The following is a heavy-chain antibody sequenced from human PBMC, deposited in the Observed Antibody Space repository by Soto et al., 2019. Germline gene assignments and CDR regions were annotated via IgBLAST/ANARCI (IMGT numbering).Heavy chain of an antibody. CDR1: GFTFSSYA. J-gene: IGHJ4*02. CDR2: ISGSGGST. CDR3: AKPYYYDSSGPPQYYFDY. Sequence: GGSLKLSCAASGFTFSSYAMSWVRQAPGKGLEWVSAISGSGGSTYYADSVKGRFTISRDNSKNTLYLQMNSLRAEDTALYYCAKPYYYDSSGPPQYYFDYWGQGTLVTVSS. V-gene: IGHV3-23*01. D-gene: IGHD3-22*01.